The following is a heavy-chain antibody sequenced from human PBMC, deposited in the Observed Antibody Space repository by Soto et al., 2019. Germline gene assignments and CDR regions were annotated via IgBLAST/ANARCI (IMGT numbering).Heavy chain of an antibody. D-gene: IGHD2-21*02. Sequence: GASVKVSCKASGYTFTSYDINWVRQATGQGLEWMGWMNPNSSNTGYAQKFQGRVTMTRNTSISTAYMELSSLRSEDAAVYYCARVAAYCGGDCYETNWFDPWGQGTLVTVSS. J-gene: IGHJ5*02. CDR1: GYTFTSYD. CDR3: ARVAAYCGGDCYETNWFDP. V-gene: IGHV1-8*01. CDR2: MNPNSSNT.